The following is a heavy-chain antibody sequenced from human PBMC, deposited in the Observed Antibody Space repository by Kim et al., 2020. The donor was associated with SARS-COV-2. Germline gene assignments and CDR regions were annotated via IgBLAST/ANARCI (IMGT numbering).Heavy chain of an antibody. CDR2: IYSGGSSK. Sequence: GGSLRLSCAAAGFPFSSYAMSWVRQAPGKGLEWFSVIYSGGSSKYYADSVKGRFTFSRDNSKNTLYLQMNSLRAEYTALSSCAKASQRGNSYGPGGWY. CDR1: GFPFSSYA. CDR3: AKASQRGNSYGPGGWY. D-gene: IGHD5-18*01. J-gene: IGHJ2*01. V-gene: IGHV3-23*03.